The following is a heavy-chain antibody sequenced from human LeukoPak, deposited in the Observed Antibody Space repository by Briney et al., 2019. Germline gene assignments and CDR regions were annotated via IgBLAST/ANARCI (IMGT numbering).Heavy chain of an antibody. J-gene: IGHJ3*01. D-gene: IGHD4-17*01. CDR2: INPKRGVT. CDR3: ARERNYGDYGNAFDV. CDR1: GYTFTDYY. V-gene: IGHV1-2*02. Sequence: GASVNLSCKASGYTFTDYYIHWMRQAPGQGLEWMGWINPKRGVTTYAQKFQGRVTMTRDTSITTAYMELTRLRSDDTTIYYCARERNYGDYGNAFDVWGQGTSVTVSS.